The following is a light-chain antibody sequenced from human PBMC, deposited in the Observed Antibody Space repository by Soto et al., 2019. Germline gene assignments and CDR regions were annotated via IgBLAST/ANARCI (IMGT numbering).Light chain of an antibody. Sequence: QSALAQHASVSGSPGQSIAMSCTGTRSDVGAYNYVSWYQQHPGKAPKLMISEVTNRPSGVSDRFSGSKSGNTASLTISGLQAEDEADYYCSSFTSRFTFVFGTGTKV. J-gene: IGLJ1*01. CDR3: SSFTSRFTFV. V-gene: IGLV2-14*01. CDR1: RSDVGAYNY. CDR2: EVT.